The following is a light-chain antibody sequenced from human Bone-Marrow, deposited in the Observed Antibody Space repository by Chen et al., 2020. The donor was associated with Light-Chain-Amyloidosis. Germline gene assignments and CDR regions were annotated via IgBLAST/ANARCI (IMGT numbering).Light chain of an antibody. CDR2: KDS. Sequence: SYELTQPPSVSVSPGQTARITCSGDALPKQYAYWYQQKPGQAPVLVIYKDSERPSGISERFSGSSAGTTAMLTISGVQAEDEADYHCQSADSSGTYEVIFGGGTKLTVL. CDR1: ALPKQY. J-gene: IGLJ2*01. V-gene: IGLV3-25*03. CDR3: QSADSSGTYEVI.